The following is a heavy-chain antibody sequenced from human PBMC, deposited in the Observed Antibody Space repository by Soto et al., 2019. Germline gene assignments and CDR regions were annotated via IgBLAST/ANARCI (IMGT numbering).Heavy chain of an antibody. J-gene: IGHJ4*02. CDR3: ARVGVGHYEFDY. V-gene: IGHV3-74*01. Sequence: EVQLVESGGALVQPGGSLRLSCAASGFTFSSYWMHWVRQAPGEGLVWVSRIKTDGSSTSYADSVKGRFTISRDNAKNTMYLQMKSLRAEDTAVYYCARVGVGHYEFDYWGQGTLVTVSS. CDR2: IKTDGSST. CDR1: GFTFSSYW. D-gene: IGHD3-16*01.